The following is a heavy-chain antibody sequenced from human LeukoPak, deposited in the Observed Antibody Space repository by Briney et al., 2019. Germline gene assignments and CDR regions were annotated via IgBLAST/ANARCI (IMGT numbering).Heavy chain of an antibody. J-gene: IGHJ4*02. CDR3: AKDGRGNRGDYPRERYYFDY. D-gene: IGHD4-17*01. CDR2: ISGSGGST. CDR1: GFTFRRYN. Sequence: GGSLRLSCAASGFTFRRYNMSWVRQAPGKGLEWVSAISGSGGSTYYADSVKGRFTISRDNSKNTLYLQMNSLRAEDTAVYYCAKDGRGNRGDYPRERYYFDYWGQGTLVTVSS. V-gene: IGHV3-23*01.